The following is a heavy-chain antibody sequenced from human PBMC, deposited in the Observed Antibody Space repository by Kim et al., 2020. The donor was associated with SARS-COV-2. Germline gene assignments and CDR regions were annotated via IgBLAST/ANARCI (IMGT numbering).Heavy chain of an antibody. V-gene: IGHV2-5*02. J-gene: IGHJ5*02. CDR1: GFSLTTSGVG. CDR3: AHASTPTVSHGNWFGP. D-gene: IGHD1-1*01. CDR2: VYGDDDR. Sequence: SGPTLVNPTQTLTLTCTFSGFSLTTSGVGVGWIRQPPGKALEWLALVYGDDDRRFSPSLQSRLTITRDPSKNQVVLSMTNMDPVDTATYYCAHASTPTVSHGNWFGPWGQGTLVTVSS.